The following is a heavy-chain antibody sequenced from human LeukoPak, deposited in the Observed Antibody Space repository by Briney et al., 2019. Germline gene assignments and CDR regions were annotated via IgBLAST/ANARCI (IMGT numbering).Heavy chain of an antibody. CDR1: GFTFSSYA. Sequence: GGSLRLSCAASGFTFSSYAMSWVRQAPGKGLEWVSAISGSGGSTYYADSVKGRFTISRDNSKNTLYLQMNSLRAEATAVYYCAKDLRRGSCYSLVYWGQGTLVTVSS. J-gene: IGHJ4*02. V-gene: IGHV3-23*01. CDR3: AKDLRRGSCYSLVY. CDR2: ISGSGGST. D-gene: IGHD2-15*01.